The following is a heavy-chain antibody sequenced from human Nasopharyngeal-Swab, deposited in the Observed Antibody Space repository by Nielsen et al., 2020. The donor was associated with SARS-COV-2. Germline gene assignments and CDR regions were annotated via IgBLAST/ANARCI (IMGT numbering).Heavy chain of an antibody. CDR3: ARQGLISGTYPIDY. V-gene: IGHV5-10-1*01. J-gene: IGHJ4*02. Sequence: GSQMPGTGLEREGRIDPSDSYTNYSPSFQGHVTFSADKSISTAYLQWSSLKASDTAMYYCARQGLISGTYPIDYWGQGTLVTVSS. CDR2: IDPSDSYT. D-gene: IGHD1-20*01.